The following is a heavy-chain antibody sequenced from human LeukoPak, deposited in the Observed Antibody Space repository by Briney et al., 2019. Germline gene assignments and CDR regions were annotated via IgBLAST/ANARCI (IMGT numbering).Heavy chain of an antibody. CDR3: AREYSAFDY. CDR1: GDPISSHSDY. Sequence: SETLSLTCTVSGDPISSHSDYKWTWIRQSPQKGLEWIGYIYYTGSTNHNPSLRSRLTISVDTSMNQFSLRLTAVTAADTAVYYCAREYSAFDYWGQGALVTVSS. J-gene: IGHJ4*02. D-gene: IGHD4-11*01. V-gene: IGHV4-61*08. CDR2: IYYTGST.